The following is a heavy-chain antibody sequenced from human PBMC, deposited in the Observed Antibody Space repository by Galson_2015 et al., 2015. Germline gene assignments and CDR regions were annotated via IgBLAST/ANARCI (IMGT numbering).Heavy chain of an antibody. Sequence: SVKVSCKASGYTLTAHHIHWVRQAPGQGLQWMGIIHPNDGATDYAQKFQARVTMTRNTSTNIVYMDLTSLRSEDTAIYYCAREGATDGGVCCRIDSGGQGTRFPASS. J-gene: IGHJ4*02. D-gene: IGHD2-8*02. CDR2: IHPNDGAT. V-gene: IGHV1-46*01. CDR1: GYTLTAHH. CDR3: AREGATDGGVCCRIDS.